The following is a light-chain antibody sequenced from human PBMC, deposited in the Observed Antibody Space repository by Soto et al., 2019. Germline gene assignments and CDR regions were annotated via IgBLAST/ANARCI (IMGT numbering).Light chain of an antibody. CDR3: QQYYDWPRT. J-gene: IGKJ1*01. CDR2: GES. CDR1: QSVSSN. Sequence: EIVMTQSPATLSVSPGERATLSCRASQSVSSNLAWYQQKPGQAPRLLIYGESARATGIPARFSGSGSGTEFTLTISCLQSEDFGVYFCQQYYDWPRTFGQGTKVDIK. V-gene: IGKV3-15*01.